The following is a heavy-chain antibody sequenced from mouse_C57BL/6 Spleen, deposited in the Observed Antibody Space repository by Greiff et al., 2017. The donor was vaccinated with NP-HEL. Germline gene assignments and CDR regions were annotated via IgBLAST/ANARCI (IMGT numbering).Heavy chain of an antibody. J-gene: IGHJ4*01. D-gene: IGHD1-1*01. CDR3: ARKTTVVATRAMDY. CDR1: GYSITSGYY. V-gene: IGHV3-6*01. Sequence: EVKLQESGPGLVKPSQSLSLTCSVTGYSITSGYYWNWIRQFPGNKLEWMGYISYDGSNNYNPSLKNRISITRDTSKNQFFLKLNSVTTEDTATYYCARKTTVVATRAMDYWGQGTSVTVSS. CDR2: ISYDGSN.